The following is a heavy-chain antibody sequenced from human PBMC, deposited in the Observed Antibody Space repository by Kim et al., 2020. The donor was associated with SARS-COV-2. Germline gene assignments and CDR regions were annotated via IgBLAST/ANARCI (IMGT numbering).Heavy chain of an antibody. Sequence: ASVKVSCKASGYTFTSYGISWVRQAPGQGLEWMGWISVYNGNTNYAQKLQGRVTMSTDTSTSTAYMELRSLRSDDTAVYYCAKMDGSGSYGYWFDLWGQGALVTVSS. D-gene: IGHD3-10*01. CDR1: GYTFTSYG. V-gene: IGHV1-18*01. J-gene: IGHJ5*02. CDR3: AKMDGSGSYGYWFDL. CDR2: ISVYNGNT.